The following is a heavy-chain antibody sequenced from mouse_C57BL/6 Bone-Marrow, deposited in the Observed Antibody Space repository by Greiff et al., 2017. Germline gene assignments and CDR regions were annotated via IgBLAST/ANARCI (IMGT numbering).Heavy chain of an antibody. CDR1: GYTFTDYE. CDR3: TRGPYYDYDGDY. J-gene: IGHJ2*01. V-gene: IGHV1-15*01. CDR2: IDPETGGT. D-gene: IGHD2-4*01. Sequence: QVQLKESGAELVRPGASVTLSCKASGYTFTDYEMHWVKQTPVHGLEWIGAIDPETGGTAYNQKFKGKAILTADKSSSTAYMELRSLTSEDSAVYYCTRGPYYDYDGDYWGQGTTLTVSS.